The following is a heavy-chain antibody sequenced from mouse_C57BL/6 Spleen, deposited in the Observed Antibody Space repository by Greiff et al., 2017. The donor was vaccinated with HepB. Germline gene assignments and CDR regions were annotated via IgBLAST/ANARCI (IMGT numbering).Heavy chain of an antibody. Sequence: QVQLQQSGAELVMPGASVKLSCKASGYTFTSYWMHWVKQRPGQGLEWIGEIDPSDSYTNYNQKFKGKSTFTVDKSSSTAYMQLSSLTSEDSAVYYCARTILGYGSSYWYFDVWGTGTTVTVSS. V-gene: IGHV1-69*01. D-gene: IGHD1-1*01. CDR3: ARTILGYGSSYWYFDV. J-gene: IGHJ1*03. CDR2: IDPSDSYT. CDR1: GYTFTSYW.